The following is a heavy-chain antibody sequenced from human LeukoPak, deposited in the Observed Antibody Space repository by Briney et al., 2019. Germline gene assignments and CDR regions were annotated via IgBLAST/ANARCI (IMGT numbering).Heavy chain of an antibody. J-gene: IGHJ4*02. Sequence: GGSLRLSCAASGFTFSSYSMNWVRQAPGKGLEWVSAISGSGGSTYYADSVKGRFTISRDNSKNTLYLQMNSLRAEDTAVYYCAKGRVAWGPFDYWGQGTLVTVSS. CDR2: ISGSGGST. CDR3: AKGRVAWGPFDY. D-gene: IGHD2-15*01. CDR1: GFTFSSYS. V-gene: IGHV3-23*01.